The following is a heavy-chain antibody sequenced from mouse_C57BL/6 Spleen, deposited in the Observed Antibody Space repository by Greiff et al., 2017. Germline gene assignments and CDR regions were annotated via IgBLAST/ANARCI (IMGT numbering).Heavy chain of an antibody. V-gene: IGHV1-72*01. D-gene: IGHD1-1*01. Sequence: VQLQQPGAELVKPGASVKLSCKASGYTFTSYWMHWVKQRPGRGLEWLGRIDPNSGGTKYNEKFESKATLNVDKPTSTAYMQLSSLTSEDSAVYYCARDGSSYGGYYFDYWGQGTTLTVSS. CDR3: ARDGSSYGGYYFDY. CDR2: IDPNSGGT. CDR1: GYTFTSYW. J-gene: IGHJ2*01.